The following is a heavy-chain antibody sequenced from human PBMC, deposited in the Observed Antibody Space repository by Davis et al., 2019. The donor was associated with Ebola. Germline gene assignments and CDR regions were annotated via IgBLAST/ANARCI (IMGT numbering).Heavy chain of an antibody. CDR2: ISNSSSSI. V-gene: IGHV3-48*01. D-gene: IGHD3-3*02. CDR3: VKDLNPAFYYYGLHV. J-gene: IGHJ6*04. CDR1: GFTFSNYS. Sequence: GESLKISCAASGFTFSNYSMNWVRQAPGKGLEWVSYISNSSSSIYADSVKGRFTISRDNAKNSLDLQMNSLRAEDTAVYYCVKDLNPAFYYYGLHVWGKGTTVTVSS.